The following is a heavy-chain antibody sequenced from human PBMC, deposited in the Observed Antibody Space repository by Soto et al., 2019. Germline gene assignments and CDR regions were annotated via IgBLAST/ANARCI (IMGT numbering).Heavy chain of an antibody. J-gene: IGHJ6*03. CDR2: INPNSGGT. V-gene: IGHV1-2*04. CDR3: ARALDYYSYMDV. Sequence: ASVKVSCKASGYTFTSYYMHWVRQAPGQGLEWMGWINPNSGGTSYAQKFQGWVTMTRDTSISTAYMELSRLRSDDTAVYYCARALDYYSYMDVWGKGTTDTVSS. CDR1: GYTFTSYY.